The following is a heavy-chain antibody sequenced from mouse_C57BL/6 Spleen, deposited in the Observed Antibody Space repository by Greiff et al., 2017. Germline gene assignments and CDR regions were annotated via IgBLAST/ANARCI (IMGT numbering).Heavy chain of an antibody. CDR1: GYTFTSYG. D-gene: IGHD2-4*01. Sequence: QLQESGAELARPGASVKLSCKASGYTFTSYGISWVKQRTGQGLEWIGEIYPRSGNTYYNEKFKGKATLTADKSSSTAYMELRSLTSEDSAVYFCARSRDDYPWFAYWGQGTLVTVSA. J-gene: IGHJ3*01. V-gene: IGHV1-81*01. CDR3: ARSRDDYPWFAY. CDR2: IYPRSGNT.